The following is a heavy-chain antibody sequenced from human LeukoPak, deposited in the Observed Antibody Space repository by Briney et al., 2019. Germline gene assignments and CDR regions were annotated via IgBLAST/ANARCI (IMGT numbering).Heavy chain of an antibody. D-gene: IGHD1-26*01. CDR2: ITTSCTST. CDR3: VVHSATSCY. CDR1: GFTFSSYE. J-gene: IGHJ4*02. Sequence: GGSLRLSWATSGFTFSSYEMNWVSQAPGKGLEWISYITTSCTSTYYADSVKGRFTISRDNGKTALSLQMNSLRAEDTAVYYCVVHSATSCYWGQGTLVTVSS. V-gene: IGHV3-48*03.